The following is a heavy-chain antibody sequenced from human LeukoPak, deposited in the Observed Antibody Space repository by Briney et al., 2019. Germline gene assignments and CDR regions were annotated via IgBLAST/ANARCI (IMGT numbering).Heavy chain of an antibody. V-gene: IGHV4-39*01. CDR2: IHYSGTT. Sequence: KTSETLSLTCTVSGGSISSNDYYWGWIRQPPGKGLERIGSIHYSGTTCYNPSLKSRVTISVDMSNNQFSLELSSVTAADTAVYYCASYYASGSSRFDYWGQGTLVTVSS. D-gene: IGHD3-10*01. CDR3: ASYYASGSSRFDY. J-gene: IGHJ4*02. CDR1: GGSISSNDYY.